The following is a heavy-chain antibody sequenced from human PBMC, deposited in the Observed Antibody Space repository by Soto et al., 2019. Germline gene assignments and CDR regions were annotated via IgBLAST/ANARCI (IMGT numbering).Heavy chain of an antibody. D-gene: IGHD3-10*01. CDR2: INSDGSST. CDR1: SSYW. J-gene: IGHJ4*02. V-gene: IGHV3-74*01. Sequence: SSYWMHWVRQAPGKGLVWVSRINSDGSSTSYADSVKGRFTIPRDNAKNTLYLQMNSLRAEDTAVYYCAIGSGSIDYWGQGTLVTVSS. CDR3: AIGSGSIDY.